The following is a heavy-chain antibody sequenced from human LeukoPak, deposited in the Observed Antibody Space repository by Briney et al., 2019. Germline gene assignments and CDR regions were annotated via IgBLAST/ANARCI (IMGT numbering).Heavy chain of an antibody. CDR2: ISYDGSNK. D-gene: IGHD2/OR15-2a*01. CDR1: GFTFSSYA. V-gene: IGHV3-30-3*01. Sequence: PGRSLRLSCAASGFTFSSYAMHWVRQAPGKGLEWVAVISYDGSNKYYADSVKGRFTISRDNSNNTLFLQLNDLRTEDTATYFCAKEQYPGYFDYWGQGALVTVSS. CDR3: AKEQYPGYFDY. J-gene: IGHJ4*02.